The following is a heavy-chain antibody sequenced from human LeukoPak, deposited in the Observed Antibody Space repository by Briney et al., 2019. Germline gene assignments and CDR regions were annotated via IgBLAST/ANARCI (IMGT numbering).Heavy chain of an antibody. CDR2: ISSSSSYI. CDR1: GFTFSSYS. V-gene: IGHV3-21*04. D-gene: IGHD2-15*01. Sequence: GGSLRLSCAASGFTFSSYSMSWVRQAPGKGLEWVSSISSSSSYIYYADSVKGRFTISRDNAKNSLYLQMNSLRAEDTALYYCARQYCSGGSCYEDYWGQGTLVTVSS. CDR3: ARQYCSGGSCYEDY. J-gene: IGHJ4*02.